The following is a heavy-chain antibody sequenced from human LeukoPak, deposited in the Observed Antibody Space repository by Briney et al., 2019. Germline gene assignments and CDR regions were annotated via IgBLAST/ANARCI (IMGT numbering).Heavy chain of an antibody. CDR3: ASGSGDYGDPFDY. CDR1: GFTFSDYY. J-gene: IGHJ4*02. CDR2: INSDGSST. D-gene: IGHD4-17*01. Sequence: GGSLRLSCAASGFTFSDYYMSWIRQAPGKGLEWVSRINSDGSSTSYADSVKGRFTISRDNAKNTLYLQMNSLRAEDTAVYYCASGSGDYGDPFDYWGQGTLVTVSS. V-gene: IGHV3-74*01.